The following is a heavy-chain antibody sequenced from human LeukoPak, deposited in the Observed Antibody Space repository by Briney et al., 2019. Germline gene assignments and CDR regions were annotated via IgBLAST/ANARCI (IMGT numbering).Heavy chain of an antibody. D-gene: IGHD2-21*01. Sequence: PGGSLRLSCVASGCSFGNYAMSWVRQAPGKGLQWVSQISGTGGATWYAGFARDRFTISRDNSKKTLYLQMSGLRVEDTAMYYCVKDPRDTYGTNWFVSWGQGTLLIVSS. J-gene: IGHJ5*01. CDR1: GCSFGNYA. V-gene: IGHV3-23*01. CDR2: ISGTGGAT. CDR3: VKDPRDTYGTNWFVS.